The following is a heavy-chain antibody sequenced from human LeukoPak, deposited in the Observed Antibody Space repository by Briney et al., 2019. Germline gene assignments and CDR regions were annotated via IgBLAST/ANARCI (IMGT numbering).Heavy chain of an antibody. V-gene: IGHV4-59*11. CDR1: GGSISSHF. Sequence: SETLSLTCTVSGGSISSHFWSWIRQPPGKGLVWIGYIHYSGSTNYNPSLKSRVTISVDTSKNQFSLRLSSVTAADTAVYYCARDGYSGSSLFDYWGQGTLVTVSS. CDR2: IHYSGST. J-gene: IGHJ4*02. CDR3: ARDGYSGSSLFDY. D-gene: IGHD1-26*01.